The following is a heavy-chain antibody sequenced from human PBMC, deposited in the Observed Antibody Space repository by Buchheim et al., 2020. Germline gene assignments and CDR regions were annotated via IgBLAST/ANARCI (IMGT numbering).Heavy chain of an antibody. CDR2: INHSGST. CDR1: GGSFSGYY. V-gene: IGHV4-34*01. J-gene: IGHJ6*02. Sequence: QVQLQQWGAGLLKPSEPLSLTCAVYGGSFSGYYWSWIRQPPGTGLEWIGEINHSGSTNYNPSLKSRVTISVDTSKNPFSLKLSSVTAADTAVYYCARLPRYCSGGSCYSQNYYYYYGMDVWGQGTT. CDR3: ARLPRYCSGGSCYSQNYYYYYGMDV. D-gene: IGHD2-15*01.